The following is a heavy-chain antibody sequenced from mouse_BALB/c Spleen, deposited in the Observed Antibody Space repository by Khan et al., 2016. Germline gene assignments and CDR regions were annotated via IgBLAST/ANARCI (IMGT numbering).Heavy chain of an antibody. CDR2: INPGSGGT. CDR1: GYAFTNYL. CDR3: AGYDCNYYAMDY. Sequence: QVQLQQSGAELVRPGTSVKVSCKASGYAFTNYLIEWVKQRPGQGLEWIGVINPGSGGTNYNEKFKGKATLTADKSYSTAYMQLSSLTSDDSHVYFSAGYDCNYYAMDYWGQGTSVTVSS. D-gene: IGHD2-4*01. V-gene: IGHV1-54*01. J-gene: IGHJ4*01.